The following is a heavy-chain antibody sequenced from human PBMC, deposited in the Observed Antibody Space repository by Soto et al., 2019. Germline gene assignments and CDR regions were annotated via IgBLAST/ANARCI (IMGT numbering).Heavy chain of an antibody. CDR1: GFTFSSYS. V-gene: IGHV3-21*01. D-gene: IGHD4-17*01. Sequence: PGGSLRLSCASSGFTFSSYSMNWVRQAPGKGLEWVSSISSSSSYIYYADSVKGRFTISRGNAKNSLYLQMNSLRAEDTAVYYCARDLDDYGDYYDAFDIWGQGTMVTVSS. CDR2: ISSSSSYI. CDR3: ARDLDDYGDYYDAFDI. J-gene: IGHJ3*02.